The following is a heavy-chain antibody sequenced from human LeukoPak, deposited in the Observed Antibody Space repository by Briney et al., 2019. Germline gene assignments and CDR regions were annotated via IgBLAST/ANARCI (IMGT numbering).Heavy chain of an antibody. Sequence: GGSLRLSCAASEFTFRTYAMSWVRQAPGKGLEWVSTISGSRASTYYADAVKGRFTISRDDSSNTLYLQMNSLRAEDTAVYYCARGHGGYSGYMLDYWGQGTLVTVSS. CDR3: ARGHGGYSGYMLDY. V-gene: IGHV3-23*01. CDR1: EFTFRTYA. CDR2: ISGSRAST. J-gene: IGHJ4*02. D-gene: IGHD5-12*01.